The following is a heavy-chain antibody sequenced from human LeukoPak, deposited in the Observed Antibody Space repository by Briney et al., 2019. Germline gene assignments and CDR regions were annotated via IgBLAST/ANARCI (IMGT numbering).Heavy chain of an antibody. D-gene: IGHD3-10*01. CDR3: AKHYMGSSYNRGLDY. CDR2: IYYSGYT. V-gene: IGHV4-39*01. CDR1: GGSFSGYY. Sequence: PSETLSLTCAVYGGSFSGYYWGWIRQPPGKGLEWIGSIYYSGYTYYNPSLKSRVTISVDTSKNQFSLKLSSVSAADTAVYYCAKHYMGSSYNRGLDYWGQGTLVTVSS. J-gene: IGHJ4*02.